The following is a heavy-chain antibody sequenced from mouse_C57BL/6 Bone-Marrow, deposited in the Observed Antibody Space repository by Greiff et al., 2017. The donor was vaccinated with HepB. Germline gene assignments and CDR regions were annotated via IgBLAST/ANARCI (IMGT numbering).Heavy chain of an antibody. J-gene: IGHJ1*03. CDR1: GYTFTSYG. CDR2: IYPRSGNT. Sequence: QVQLVESGAELARPGASVKLSCKASGYTFTSYGISWVKQRTGQGLEWIGEIYPRSGNTYYNEKFKGKATLTADKSSSTAYMELRSLTSEDSAVYFCARDGNYYGSSSHWYFDVWGTGTTVTVSS. D-gene: IGHD1-1*01. V-gene: IGHV1-81*01. CDR3: ARDGNYYGSSSHWYFDV.